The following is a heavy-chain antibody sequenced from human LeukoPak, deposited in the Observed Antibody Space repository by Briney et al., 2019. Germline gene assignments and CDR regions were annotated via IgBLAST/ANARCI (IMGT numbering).Heavy chain of an antibody. D-gene: IGHD6-13*01. J-gene: IGHJ3*02. CDR2: ISYDGSNK. Sequence: GRSLRLSCAASGFTFSSYAMHWVRQAPGKGLEWVAVISYDGSNKYYADSVKGRFTISRDNSKTTLYLQMNSLRAEDTAVYYCARVAPGSSIAAAGTGAFDIWGQGTMVTVSS. CDR1: GFTFSSYA. CDR3: ARVAPGSSIAAAGTGAFDI. V-gene: IGHV3-30-3*01.